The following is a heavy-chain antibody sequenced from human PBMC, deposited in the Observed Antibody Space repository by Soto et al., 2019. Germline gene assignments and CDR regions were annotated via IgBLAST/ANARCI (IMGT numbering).Heavy chain of an antibody. CDR1: GGTFSSYA. Sequence: SVKVSCKASGGTFSSYAISWVRQAPGQGLEWMGGIIPIFGTANYAQKFQGRVTITADESTSTAYMELSSLRSEDTAVYYCVSIVLGNSPFDYWGQGTLVTVSS. D-gene: IGHD1-26*01. CDR2: IIPIFGTA. CDR3: VSIVLGNSPFDY. J-gene: IGHJ4*02. V-gene: IGHV1-69*13.